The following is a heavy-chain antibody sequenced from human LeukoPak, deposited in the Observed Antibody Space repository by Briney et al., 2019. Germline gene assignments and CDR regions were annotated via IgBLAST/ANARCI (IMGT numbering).Heavy chain of an antibody. CDR2: INEGGST. CDR1: GGSFSGYY. CDR3: ARFSKITRGDWGDAFDI. V-gene: IGHV4-34*01. D-gene: IGHD2-21*01. Sequence: SETLSLTCAVYGGSFSGYYWSWIRQAPGEGLEWIGEINEGGSTNYNPAFMTRVVVTVDRSKNDFSLTMNFVTAADTAVYYCARFSKITRGDWGDAFDIWGQGTTVIVSS. J-gene: IGHJ3*02.